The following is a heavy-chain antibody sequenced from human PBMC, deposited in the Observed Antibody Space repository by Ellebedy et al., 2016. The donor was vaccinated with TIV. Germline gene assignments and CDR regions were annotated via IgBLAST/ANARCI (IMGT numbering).Heavy chain of an antibody. CDR1: GGTFSSYA. V-gene: IGHV1-18*01. Sequence: ASVKVSCXASGGTFSSYAISWVRQAPGQGLEWMGWISAYNGNTNYAQKLQGRVTMTTDTSTSTAYMELRSLRSDDTAVYYCAGEQDTVYSYWGQGTLVTVSS. CDR2: ISAYNGNT. CDR3: AGEQDTVYSY. J-gene: IGHJ4*02. D-gene: IGHD5-18*01.